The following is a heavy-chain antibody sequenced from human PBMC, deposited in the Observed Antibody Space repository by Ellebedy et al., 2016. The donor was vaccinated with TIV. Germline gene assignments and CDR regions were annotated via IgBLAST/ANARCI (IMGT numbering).Heavy chain of an antibody. CDR3: AAPQLMVYAPSWY. D-gene: IGHD2-8*01. V-gene: IGHV3-23*01. CDR2: NSGSGGST. CDR1: GFTFSSYA. Sequence: GESLKISCVVSGFTFSSYAMSWVRQAPGKGLEWISANSGSGGSTYYADSVKGRFTISRDNSKNTLYLQMNSLRAEDTAVYYCAAPQLMVYAPSWYWGQGTLVTVSS. J-gene: IGHJ4*02.